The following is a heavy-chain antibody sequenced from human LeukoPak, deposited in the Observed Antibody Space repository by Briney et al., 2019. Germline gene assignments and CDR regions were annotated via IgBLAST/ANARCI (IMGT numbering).Heavy chain of an antibody. CDR2: INSDGSST. CDR1: GFTFSSYW. D-gene: IGHD4-17*01. J-gene: IGHJ6*02. V-gene: IGHV3-74*01. Sequence: GGSLRLSCAASGFTFSSYWMHWVRQAPGKGLVWVSRINSDGSSTSYADSVKGRFTISRDNAKNTLYLQMNSLRAEDTAVYYCARDSYGDPSYYYYYGMDVWGQGTTVAVS. CDR3: ARDSYGDPSYYYYYGMDV.